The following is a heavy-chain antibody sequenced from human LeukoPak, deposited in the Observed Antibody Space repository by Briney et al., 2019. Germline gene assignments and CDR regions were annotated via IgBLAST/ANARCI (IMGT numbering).Heavy chain of an antibody. CDR2: IKGKTDGETT. V-gene: IGHV3-15*01. D-gene: IGHD3-10*01. Sequence: GGSLTLTCAVSRFTTSERKWSGGLQAPGKGLEWVGRIKGKTDGETTDYATPVKGRFTISRDDSKDTLYLQMSSLKTEDTAVYDIAPQRHDVSGLYGRKGTLVTVSS. CDR3: APQRHDVSGLY. J-gene: IGHJ4*02. CDR1: RFTTSERK.